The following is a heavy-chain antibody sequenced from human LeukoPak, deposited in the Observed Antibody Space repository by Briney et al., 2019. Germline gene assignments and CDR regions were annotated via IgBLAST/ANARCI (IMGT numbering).Heavy chain of an antibody. CDR3: AKSSPPPLRY. CDR1: GVTFSSYW. V-gene: IGHV3-74*01. CDR2: INSDGSIT. J-gene: IGHJ4*02. Sequence: TGGSLRLSCAASGVTFSSYWMQWVRQPPGKGLVCVSRINSDGSITRYADSVKGRFTISRDNSKNTLYLQMNSLRAEDTAVYYCAKSSPPPLRYWGQGTLVTVSS.